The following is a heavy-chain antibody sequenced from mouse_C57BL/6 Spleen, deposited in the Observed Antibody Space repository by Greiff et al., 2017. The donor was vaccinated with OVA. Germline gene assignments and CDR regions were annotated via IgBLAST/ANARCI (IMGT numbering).Heavy chain of an antibody. Sequence: VQLQQSGAELVRPGASVTLSCKASGYTFTDYEMHWVTQTPVHGLEWIGAIDPETGGTAYNQKFKGKAILTADKSSSAAYMELRSLTSEDSAVYYCTRGLLNTYWGQGTLVTVSA. CDR2: IDPETGGT. CDR3: TRGLLNTY. J-gene: IGHJ3*01. V-gene: IGHV1-15*01. CDR1: GYTFTDYE. D-gene: IGHD2-3*01.